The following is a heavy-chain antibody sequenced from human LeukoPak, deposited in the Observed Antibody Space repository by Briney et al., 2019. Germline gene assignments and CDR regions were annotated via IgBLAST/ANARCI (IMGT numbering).Heavy chain of an antibody. J-gene: IGHJ4*02. V-gene: IGHV1-18*01. D-gene: IGHD3-10*01. Sequence: ASVKVSCKASGYTFTSYGISWVRQAPGQGLEWMGWISAYNGNTNYAQKLQGRVTITADESASTAYMELSSLRSEDTAVYYCAKRVSYSSGSHFDYWGQGTLVTVSS. CDR1: GYTFTSYG. CDR3: AKRVSYSSGSHFDY. CDR2: ISAYNGNT.